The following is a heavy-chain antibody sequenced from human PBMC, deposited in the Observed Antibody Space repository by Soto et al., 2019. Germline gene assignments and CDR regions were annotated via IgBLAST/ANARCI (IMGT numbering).Heavy chain of an antibody. V-gene: IGHV1-18*03. CDR1: GYTFTSYG. CDR3: ARDLFPLSLDY. CDR2: ISAYNGNT. D-gene: IGHD3-10*02. J-gene: IGHJ4*02. Sequence: ASVNVSCKASGYTFTSYGISWVRQAPGQGLEWMGWISAYNGNTNYAQKLQGRVTMTTDTSTSTAYMGLRSLRSDDMAVYYCARDLFPLSLDYWGQGTLVTVSS.